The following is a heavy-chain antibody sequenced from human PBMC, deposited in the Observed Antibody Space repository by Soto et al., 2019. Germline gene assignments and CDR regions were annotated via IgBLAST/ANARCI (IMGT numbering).Heavy chain of an antibody. CDR1: GFTFSSYE. D-gene: IGHD1-1*01. J-gene: IGHJ4*02. V-gene: IGHV3-48*03. CDR3: ARAGKPLDY. CDR2: ISSSGDII. Sequence: PGGSLRLSCAASGFTFSSYEMNWVRQAPGKGLEWVSYISSSGDIIYYADSVKGRFTISRDNAKNSLYLQMNSLRAEDTAVYYCARAGKPLDYWGQGTLVTVYS.